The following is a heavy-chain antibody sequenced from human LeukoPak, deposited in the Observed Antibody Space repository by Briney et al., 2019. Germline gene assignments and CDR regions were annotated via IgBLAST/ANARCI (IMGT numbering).Heavy chain of an antibody. CDR1: GGSISSSPDY. CDR2: IRYSGST. V-gene: IGHV4-39*01. CDR3: ARLGPIYGDYVDY. J-gene: IGHJ4*02. D-gene: IGHD4-17*01. Sequence: SETLSLTCSVSGGSISSSPDYWGWIRQPPGKGLEWIGSIRYSGSTFYNPSLRSRVTISVDTAKNQFSLKLSSVTAADTAVYYCARLGPIYGDYVDYWGQGTLVTVSS.